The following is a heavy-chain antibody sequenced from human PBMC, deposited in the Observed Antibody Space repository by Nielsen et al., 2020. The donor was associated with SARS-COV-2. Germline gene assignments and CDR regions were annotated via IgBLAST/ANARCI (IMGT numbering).Heavy chain of an antibody. V-gene: IGHV4-39*01. D-gene: IGHD3-3*01. CDR1: GGSISSSSYY. J-gene: IGHJ5*02. CDR2: IYYSGST. Sequence: SETLSLTCTVSGGSISSSSYYWGWIRQPPGKGLEWIGSIYYSGSTYYNPSLKSRVTISVDTSKNQFSLKLSSVTAADTAVYYCARFKYYDFWSGYSNWFDPWGQGTLVTVSS. CDR3: ARFKYYDFWSGYSNWFDP.